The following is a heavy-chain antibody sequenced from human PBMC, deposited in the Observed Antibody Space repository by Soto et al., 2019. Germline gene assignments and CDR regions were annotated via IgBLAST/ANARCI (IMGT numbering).Heavy chain of an antibody. D-gene: IGHD6-19*01. V-gene: IGHV4-4*02. Sequence: PSETLSLTCAVSSCSINSSNWGSWVRPPPGKGLEWIGEIYHSGSTNYNPSLKSRVTISVDKSKNQFSLKLSSVTAADTAVYYCARAGVYKWLTSYFDYWGQGTLVTVSS. CDR3: ARAGVYKWLTSYFDY. CDR2: IYHSGST. J-gene: IGHJ4*02. CDR1: SCSINSSNW.